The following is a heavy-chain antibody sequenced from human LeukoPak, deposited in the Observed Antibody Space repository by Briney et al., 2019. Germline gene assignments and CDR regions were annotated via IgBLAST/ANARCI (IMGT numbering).Heavy chain of an antibody. V-gene: IGHV3-23*01. CDR3: AKDSGAYYYDSSGYF. J-gene: IGHJ4*02. CDR2: ISGSDGST. Sequence: GGSLRLSCAASGFTFSSYAMSWVRQAPGKGLEWVSAISGSDGSTYYADSEKGRFTISRDNSKNTLYLQMNSLRAEDTAVYYCAKDSGAYYYDSSGYFWGQGTLVTVSS. CDR1: GFTFSSYA. D-gene: IGHD3-22*01.